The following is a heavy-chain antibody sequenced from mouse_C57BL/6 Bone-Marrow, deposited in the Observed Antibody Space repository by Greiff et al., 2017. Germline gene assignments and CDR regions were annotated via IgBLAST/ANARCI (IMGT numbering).Heavy chain of an antibody. D-gene: IGHD2-5*01. Sequence: VQLQQPGAELVKPGASVKLSCKASGYTFTSYWMHWVKQRPGQGLEWIGMIHPNSGSTNYNEKFKSKATLTVDKSSSTAYMQLSSLTSEDSAVYCGARGGYSNYVWFAYWGQGTLVTVSA. V-gene: IGHV1-64*01. J-gene: IGHJ3*01. CDR3: ARGGYSNYVWFAY. CDR2: IHPNSGST. CDR1: GYTFTSYW.